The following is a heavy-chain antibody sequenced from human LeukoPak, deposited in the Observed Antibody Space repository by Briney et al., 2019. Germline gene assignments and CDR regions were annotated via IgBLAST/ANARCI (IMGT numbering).Heavy chain of an antibody. J-gene: IGHJ3*02. CDR2: INHSGST. CDR1: GGSFSGYY. D-gene: IGHD3-22*01. Sequence: SETLSLTCAVYGGSFSGYYWSWLRQPPGKGREWVGEINHSGSTNYNPSLKSRVTISVDTSKNQFSLKLSSVTAADTAVYYCARGHVTMIVVVITAALAFDIWGQGTMVTVSS. V-gene: IGHV4-34*01. CDR3: ARGHVTMIVVVITAALAFDI.